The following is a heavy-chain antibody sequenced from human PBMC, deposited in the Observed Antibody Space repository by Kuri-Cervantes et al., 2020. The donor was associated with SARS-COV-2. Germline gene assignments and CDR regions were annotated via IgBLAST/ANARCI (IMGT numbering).Heavy chain of an antibody. J-gene: IGHJ4*02. CDR2: INHSGST. D-gene: IGHD6-6*01. CDR1: GGSFSGYY. CDR3: ARGLFSSSYYFDY. V-gene: IGHV4-34*01. Sequence: GSLRLSCAVYGGSFSGYYWSWIRQPPGKGLEWVGEINHSGSTNYNPSLKSRVTISVDTSKNQFSLKLSSVTAADTAVYYCARGLFSSSYYFDYWGQGTLVTVSS.